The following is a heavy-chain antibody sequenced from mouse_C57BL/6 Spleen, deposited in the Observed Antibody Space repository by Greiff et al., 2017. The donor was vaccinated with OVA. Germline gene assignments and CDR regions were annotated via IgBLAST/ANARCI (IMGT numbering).Heavy chain of an antibody. CDR2: ISSGSSTI. CDR3: ANYYGSRDWAMDY. CDR1: GFTFSDYG. J-gene: IGHJ4*01. D-gene: IGHD1-1*01. V-gene: IGHV5-17*01. Sequence: EVMLVESGGGLVKPGGSLKLSCAASGFTFSDYGMHWVRQAPEKGLEWVAYISSGSSTIYYADTVKGRFTISRDNAKNTLFLQMTSLRSEDTAMYYCANYYGSRDWAMDYWGQGTSVTVSS.